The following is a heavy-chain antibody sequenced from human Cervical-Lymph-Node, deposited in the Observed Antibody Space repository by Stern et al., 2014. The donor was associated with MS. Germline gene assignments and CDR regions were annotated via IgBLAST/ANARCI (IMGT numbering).Heavy chain of an antibody. J-gene: IGHJ4*02. V-gene: IGHV1-2*06. CDR2: HNPSSGAT. Sequence: QVPLVQSGGEVKKPGASVTVSCRASGYIFTSYYIHWVRQAPAQGLVWMGRHNPSSGATNHPQSFQDRVTMTRDTSITTAYMELTRLTSDDTAVYYCARSITVTPLEYWGQGSLVAVSS. CDR3: ARSITVTPLEY. D-gene: IGHD4-17*01. CDR1: GYIFTSYY.